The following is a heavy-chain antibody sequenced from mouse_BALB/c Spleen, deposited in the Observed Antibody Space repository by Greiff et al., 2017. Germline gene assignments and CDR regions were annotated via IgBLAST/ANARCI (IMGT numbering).Heavy chain of an antibody. J-gene: IGHJ2*01. CDR3: ARVITTGPFDY. CDR2: ISYSGST. D-gene: IGHD2-4*01. Sequence: EVKLQESGPGLVKPSQSLSLTCTVTGYSITSDYAWNWIRQFPGNKLEWMGYISYSGSTSYNPSLKSRISITRDTSKNQFFLQLNSVTTEDTATYYCARVITTGPFDYWGQGTTLTVSS. CDR1: GYSITSDYA. V-gene: IGHV3-2*02.